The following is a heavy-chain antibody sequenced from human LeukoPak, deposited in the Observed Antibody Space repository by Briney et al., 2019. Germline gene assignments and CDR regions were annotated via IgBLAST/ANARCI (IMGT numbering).Heavy chain of an antibody. V-gene: IGHV4-61*02. J-gene: IGHJ5*02. CDR3: AREPQLLFPQHNWFDP. D-gene: IGHD2-2*01. Sequence: PSQTLSLTCTVSGGSISSGSYYWSWARQPAGKGLEWIGRIYTSGSTNYNPSLKSRVTISVDTSKNQFSLKLSSVTAADTAVYYCAREPQLLFPQHNWFDPWGQGTLVTVSS. CDR1: GGSISSGSYY. CDR2: IYTSGST.